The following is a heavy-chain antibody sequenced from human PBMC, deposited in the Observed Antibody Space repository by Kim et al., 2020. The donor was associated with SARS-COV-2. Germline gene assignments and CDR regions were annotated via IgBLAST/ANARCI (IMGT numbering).Heavy chain of an antibody. Sequence: SETLSLTCTVSGGSISSGGYYWSWIRQHPGKGLEWIGYIYYSGSTYYNPSLKSRVTISVDTSKNQFSLKLSSVTAADTAVYYCARVVVEKQQLASQTDYYYYGMDVWGQGTTVTVSS. CDR2: IYYSGST. D-gene: IGHD6-13*01. CDR3: ARVVVEKQQLASQTDYYYYGMDV. CDR1: GGSISSGGYY. V-gene: IGHV4-31*03. J-gene: IGHJ6*02.